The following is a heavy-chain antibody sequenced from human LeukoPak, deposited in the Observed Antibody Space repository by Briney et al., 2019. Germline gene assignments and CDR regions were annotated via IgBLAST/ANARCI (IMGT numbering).Heavy chain of an antibody. J-gene: IGHJ4*02. V-gene: IGHV3-20*03. CDR1: GFAFYAHG. CDR3: ARAPITSPFYFDY. CDR2: INWSGGST. Sequence: GGALRLFSTASGFAFYAHGMICGPRVPSKGREEVSGINWSGGSTGYADPLRGRFTISRDNAKSSLYLQMDSLRAEDTALYYCARAPITSPFYFDYWGKGTLVTVS. D-gene: IGHD1-14*01.